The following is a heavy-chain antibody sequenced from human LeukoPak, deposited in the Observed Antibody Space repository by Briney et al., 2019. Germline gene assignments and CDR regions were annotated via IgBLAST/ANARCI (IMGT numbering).Heavy chain of an antibody. CDR3: ARDLVGGPAAN. J-gene: IGHJ4*02. CDR1: GFTFSSYA. D-gene: IGHD4-23*01. Sequence: GGSPRLSCAASGFTFSSYAMHWVRQAPGKGLEWVAVISYDGSNKYYADSVKGRFTISRDNSKNTLYLQMNSLRAEDTAVYYCARDLVGGPAANWGQGTLVTVSS. V-gene: IGHV3-30-3*01. CDR2: ISYDGSNK.